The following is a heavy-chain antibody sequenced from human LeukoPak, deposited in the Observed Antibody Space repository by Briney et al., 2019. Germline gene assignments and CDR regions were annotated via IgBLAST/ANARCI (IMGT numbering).Heavy chain of an antibody. Sequence: SETLSLTCTVSGGSISSYYWSWIRQPAGKGLEWIGRIYTSGSTNYNPSLKSRVTMSVDTSKNQFSLKLSSVTAADTAVYYCARVGFGELPTDYMDVWGKGTTVTVSS. V-gene: IGHV4-4*07. CDR1: GGSISSYY. CDR2: IYTSGST. CDR3: ARVGFGELPTDYMDV. D-gene: IGHD3-10*01. J-gene: IGHJ6*03.